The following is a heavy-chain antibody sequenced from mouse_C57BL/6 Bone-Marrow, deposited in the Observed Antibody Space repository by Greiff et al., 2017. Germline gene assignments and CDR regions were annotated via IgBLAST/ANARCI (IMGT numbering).Heavy chain of an antibody. Sequence: EVKLEESGGGLVKPGGSLKLSCAASGFTFSDYGMHWVRQAPEKGLEWVAYISSGSSTIYYADPVKGRFTISRDTAKTTRFPHMTSLRAADTAMYYCAKPHYSGSSFLDYWGQGTTLTVSS. CDR1: GFTFSDYG. V-gene: IGHV5-17*01. CDR2: ISSGSSTI. D-gene: IGHD1-1*01. J-gene: IGHJ2*01. CDR3: AKPHYSGSSFLDY.